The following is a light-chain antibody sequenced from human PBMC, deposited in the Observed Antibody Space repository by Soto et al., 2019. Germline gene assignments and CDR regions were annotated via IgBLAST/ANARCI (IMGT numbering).Light chain of an antibody. V-gene: IGLV2-14*01. Sequence: QSALTQPASVSGSPGQSITISCTGTSSDVGGYNYVSWYQQHPGKAPKLMLYEVSNRPSGVSNRFSGSKSGNTASLTISGLQAEDEADYYCSSYTSGGLGVFGTGTKLTVL. CDR1: SSDVGGYNY. CDR3: SSYTSGGLGV. J-gene: IGLJ1*01. CDR2: EVS.